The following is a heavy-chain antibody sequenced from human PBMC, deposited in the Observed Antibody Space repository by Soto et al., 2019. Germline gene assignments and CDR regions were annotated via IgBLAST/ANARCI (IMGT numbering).Heavy chain of an antibody. J-gene: IGHJ6*02. Sequence: QIQLVESGGGLVKPGGALRLSCEASGFTFSDFYMSWIRQAPGKGLEWLSYITSSSGHIYYADSVKGRFTISRDNARNSLYLQMYSLRAEDTAVYYCVRERGLSSFYGMDVWGQGTTVTVS. D-gene: IGHD3-10*01. CDR3: VRERGLSSFYGMDV. V-gene: IGHV3-11*06. CDR1: GFTFSDFY. CDR2: ITSSSGHI.